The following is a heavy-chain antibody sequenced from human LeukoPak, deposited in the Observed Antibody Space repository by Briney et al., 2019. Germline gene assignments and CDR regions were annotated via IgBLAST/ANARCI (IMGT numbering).Heavy chain of an antibody. D-gene: IGHD3-22*01. Sequence: HPGGSLRLSCAASGFTFTSYTLAWVRQFPGKGLEWVSAVSGSEGDTHYADSVRGRFTISRDTSKNTVYLQMNSLRADDTATYYCAREVKMRPMIYLDYWGQGILVTVSS. J-gene: IGHJ4*02. CDR3: AREVKMRPMIYLDY. CDR1: GFTFTSYT. V-gene: IGHV3-23*01. CDR2: VSGSEGDT.